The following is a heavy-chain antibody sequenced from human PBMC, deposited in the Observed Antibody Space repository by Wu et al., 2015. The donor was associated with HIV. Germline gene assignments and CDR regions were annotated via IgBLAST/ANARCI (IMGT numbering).Heavy chain of an antibody. CDR1: GGTLSDYA. V-gene: IGHV1-69*05. J-gene: IGHJ4*02. CDR3: ARAVGWGHYYNGEEKYYFDY. D-gene: IGHD3-10*01. CDR2: IIPLFGTP. Sequence: QVQLVQSGAEVKKPGSSVKVSCKTSGGTLSDYAINWVRQAPGQGLEWMGGIIPLFGTPNYAQKFQGRVTITTDKSMTTAYMELRSLRSEDTAVYFCARAVGWGHYYNGEEKYYFDYWGQGRWSPSPQ.